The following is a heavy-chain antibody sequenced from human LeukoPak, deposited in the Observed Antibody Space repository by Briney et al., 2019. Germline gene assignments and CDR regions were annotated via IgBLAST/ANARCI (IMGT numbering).Heavy chain of an antibody. D-gene: IGHD3-22*01. Sequence: SVKVSCKASGGTFSSYAISWVRQAPGQGLEWMGGIIPIFGTANYAQKFQGRVTITADESTSTAYMELSSLRSEDTAVYYCARDTPYYYDSSGYYQEPFDYWGQGTLVTVSS. CDR1: GGTFSSYA. J-gene: IGHJ4*02. CDR2: IIPIFGTA. CDR3: ARDTPYYYDSSGYYQEPFDY. V-gene: IGHV1-69*13.